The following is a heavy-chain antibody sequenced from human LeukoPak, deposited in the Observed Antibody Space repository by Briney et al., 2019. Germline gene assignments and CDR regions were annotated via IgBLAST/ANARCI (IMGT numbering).Heavy chain of an antibody. Sequence: SVKVSCMASGGTFSSYAISWVRPAPGEGREWVGGIIPIFGTANYAQKFQGRVTITTDESTSTAYMELSSLRSEDTAVYYCARSRVVPAALYYMDVWGKGTTVTVSS. CDR3: ARSRVVPAALYYMDV. CDR2: IIPIFGTA. V-gene: IGHV1-69*05. J-gene: IGHJ6*03. CDR1: GGTFSSYA. D-gene: IGHD2-2*01.